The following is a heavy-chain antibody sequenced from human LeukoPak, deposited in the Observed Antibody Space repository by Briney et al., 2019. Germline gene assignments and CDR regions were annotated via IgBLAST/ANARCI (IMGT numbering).Heavy chain of an antibody. Sequence: HSGGSLRLSCAASGFTFSSYAMHWVRQAPGKGLEWVAVISYDGSNKYYADSVKGRFTISRDNSKNTLYLQMNSLRAEDTAVYYCASTAYYYDSSDYYYDWGQGTLVTVSS. D-gene: IGHD3-22*01. V-gene: IGHV3-30-3*01. CDR1: GFTFSSYA. CDR3: ASTAYYYDSSDYYYD. J-gene: IGHJ4*02. CDR2: ISYDGSNK.